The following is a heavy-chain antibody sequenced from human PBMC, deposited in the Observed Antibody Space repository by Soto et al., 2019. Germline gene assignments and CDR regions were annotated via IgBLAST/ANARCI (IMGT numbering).Heavy chain of an antibody. CDR2: ISAYNGNT. V-gene: IGHV1-18*01. CDR1: GYTFTSYH. Sequence: QVHLVQSGAEVKKPGASVKVSCKASGYTFTSYHISWVRQAPGQGLERMGWISAYNGNTTYAQKLQGRVTMTTDTSTSKAYIELRSLRSDDTAVYYCARNLPPVDYWGQGTLVTVSS. J-gene: IGHJ4*02. CDR3: ARNLPPVDY.